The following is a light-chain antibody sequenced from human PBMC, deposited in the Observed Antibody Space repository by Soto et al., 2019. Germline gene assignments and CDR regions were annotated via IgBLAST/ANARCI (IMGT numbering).Light chain of an antibody. CDR3: QQYNNWPPYT. CDR2: GAS. J-gene: IGKJ2*01. CDR1: QSVSSN. Sequence: EIVMTQSPAPLSVSPGERATLSCRASQSVSSNLAWYQQKPGQAPKHLIYGASTSATGIPARFSGSESGTEVALTISGLQSEDFAVYYCQQYNNWPPYTFGQWTKLEIK. V-gene: IGKV3-15*01.